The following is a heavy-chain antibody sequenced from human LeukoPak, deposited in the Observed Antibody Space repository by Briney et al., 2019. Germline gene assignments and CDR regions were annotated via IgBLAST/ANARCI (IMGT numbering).Heavy chain of an antibody. D-gene: IGHD2-2*01. CDR1: GGSISSSSYY. J-gene: IGHJ5*02. CDR2: IYYSGST. Sequence: PSETPSLTCTVSGGSISSSSYYWGWIRQPPGKGLEWIGSIYYSGSTYYNPSLKSRVTISVDTSKNQFSLKLSSVTAADTAVYYCARHEGHYCSSTSCYLGWFNPWGQGTLVTVSS. V-gene: IGHV4-39*01. CDR3: ARHEGHYCSSTSCYLGWFNP.